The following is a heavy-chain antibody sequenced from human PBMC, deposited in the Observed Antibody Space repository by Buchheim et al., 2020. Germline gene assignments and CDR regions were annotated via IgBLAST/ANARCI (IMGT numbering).Heavy chain of an antibody. CDR3: ARGYNYYGMDV. CDR1: GFTFSIYE. V-gene: IGHV3-48*03. CDR2: ISSSGSSI. J-gene: IGHJ6*02. Sequence: EVQLVESGGGLVQPGGSLRLSCAASGFTFSIYEMNWVRQAPGKGLEWVSYISSSGSSIFYADSVKGRFTISRDNAKNPPYSQMNSLRAEDTAVYYCARGYNYYGMDVWGQGTT. D-gene: IGHD3-10*01.